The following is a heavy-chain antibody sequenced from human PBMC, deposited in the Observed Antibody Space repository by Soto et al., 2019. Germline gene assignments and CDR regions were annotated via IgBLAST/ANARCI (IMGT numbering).Heavy chain of an antibody. J-gene: IGHJ4*02. V-gene: IGHV3-33*01. D-gene: IGHD3-10*01. CDR3: ARDSGEGFGELLSLLDY. CDR1: GFTFSSYG. CDR2: IWYDGSNK. Sequence: QVQLVESGGGVVQPGRSLRLSCAASGFTFSSYGMHWVRQAPGKGLEWVAVIWYDGSNKYYADSVKGRFTISRDNSKNTLYLQMNSLRAEDTAVYYCARDSGEGFGELLSLLDYWGQGTLVTVSS.